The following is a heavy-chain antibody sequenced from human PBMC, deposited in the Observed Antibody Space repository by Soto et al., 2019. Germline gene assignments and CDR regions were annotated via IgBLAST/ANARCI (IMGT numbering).Heavy chain of an antibody. CDR3: ARKPAEVYYYGMDV. CDR1: GATFTSYA. V-gene: IGHV1-69*13. CDR2: IIPIFGTA. J-gene: IGHJ6*02. Sequence: SVKVSCKASGATFTSYAISWVRQAPGQGLEWMGGIIPIFGTANYAQKFQGRVTITADESTSTAYMELSSLRSEDTAVYYCARKPAEVYYYGMDVWGQGTTVTVSS.